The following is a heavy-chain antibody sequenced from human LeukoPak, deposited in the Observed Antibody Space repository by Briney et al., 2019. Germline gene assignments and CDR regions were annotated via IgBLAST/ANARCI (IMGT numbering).Heavy chain of an antibody. Sequence: SETLSLTCTVSGYSISSGYYWGWIRQPPGKGLEWIGSIYHSGSTYYNPSLKSRVTISVDTSKNQFSLKLSSVTAADTAVYYCARDVGGGSTFDYWGQGTLVTVSS. V-gene: IGHV4-38-2*02. CDR2: IYHSGST. D-gene: IGHD2-2*01. J-gene: IGHJ4*02. CDR3: ARDVGGGSTFDY. CDR1: GYSISSGYY.